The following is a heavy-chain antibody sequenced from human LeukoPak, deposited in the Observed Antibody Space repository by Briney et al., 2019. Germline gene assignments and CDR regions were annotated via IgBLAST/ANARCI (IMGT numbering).Heavy chain of an antibody. CDR3: ARLKRGLRLNWFDP. D-gene: IGHD4-17*01. CDR2: IYYSGST. Sequence: SQTLSLTCTVSGDSISSANYYWSWIRQHPGKGLEWIGYIYYSGSTYYSPSLKNRITISLDTSKNQFSLKLSSVTAADTAVYYCARLKRGLRLNWFDPWGQGTLVTVSS. CDR1: GDSISSANYY. V-gene: IGHV4-31*03. J-gene: IGHJ5*02.